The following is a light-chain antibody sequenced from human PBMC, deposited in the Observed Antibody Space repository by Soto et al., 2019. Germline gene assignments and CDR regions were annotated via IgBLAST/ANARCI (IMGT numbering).Light chain of an antibody. J-gene: IGKJ5*01. V-gene: IGKV3-11*01. CDR3: QQRNIWPPVT. CDR2: GAF. CDR1: PSVNNF. Sequence: IVVTQSPATVSLSPGERATLSCRASPSVNNFLAWYQQEPGQAPRPLIYGAFNRATGIPARFSGSGSGTDFTLTISSLEPEDSAIYYCQQRNIWPPVTFGQGTRLEIK.